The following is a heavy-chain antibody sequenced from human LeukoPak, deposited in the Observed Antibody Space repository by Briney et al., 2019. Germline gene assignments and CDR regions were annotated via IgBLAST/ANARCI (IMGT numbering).Heavy chain of an antibody. V-gene: IGHV3-7*03. CDR3: ARDSGWWRFDF. Sequence: PGGSLRLSCAASGLNFNSRWMNWVRQAPGQGLEWVASIKEDGSEKHYVDSVKGRFTISRDNGKNSLYLQMNSLRAEDTAVYYCARDSGWWRFDFWGQGTLVTVSS. CDR1: GLNFNSRW. J-gene: IGHJ4*02. D-gene: IGHD6-13*01. CDR2: IKEDGSEK.